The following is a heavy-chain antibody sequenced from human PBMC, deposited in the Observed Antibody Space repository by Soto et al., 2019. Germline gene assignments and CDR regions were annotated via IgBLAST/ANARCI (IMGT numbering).Heavy chain of an antibody. CDR2: ISYDGSNK. CDR1: GFTFSSYA. J-gene: IGHJ3*02. CDR3: ARDRESYAAFDI. D-gene: IGHD1-26*01. Sequence: GGSLRLSCAASGFTFSSYAMHWVRQAPGKGLEWVAVISYDGSNKYYADSVKGRFTISRDNSKNTLYLQMNSLRAEDTAVYYCARDRESYAAFDIWGQGTMVTVSS. V-gene: IGHV3-30-3*01.